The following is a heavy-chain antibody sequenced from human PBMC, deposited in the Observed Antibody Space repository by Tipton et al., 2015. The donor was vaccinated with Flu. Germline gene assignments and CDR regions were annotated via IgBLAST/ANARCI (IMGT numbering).Heavy chain of an antibody. CDR2: IYYSGST. CDR1: GCSISSHY. V-gene: IGHV4-59*11. D-gene: IGHD1-26*01. CDR3: ARAPDSIVGATVFDY. J-gene: IGHJ4*02. Sequence: GLVKPSETLSLTCTVSGCSISSHYSSWIRQPPGKGLEWIGYIYYSGSTNYNPSLKSRVTISVDTSKNQSSLKLSSVTAADTAVYYCARAPDSIVGATVFDYWGQGTLVTVSP.